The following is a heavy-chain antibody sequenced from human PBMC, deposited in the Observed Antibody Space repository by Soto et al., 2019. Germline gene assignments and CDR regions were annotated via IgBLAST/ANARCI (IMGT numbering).Heavy chain of an antibody. Sequence: PSETLSLTCSVSVGSISSRSYSWGWIRQPPGKGLEWIGTIYYSENTYYNPSLKSRVTISVDKSKNQFSLKLSSVTAADTAVYYCARFVIDGSGSYAFDIWGQGTMVTVSS. CDR1: VGSISSRSYS. D-gene: IGHD3-10*01. CDR3: ARFVIDGSGSYAFDI. V-gene: IGHV4-39*07. CDR2: IYYSENT. J-gene: IGHJ3*02.